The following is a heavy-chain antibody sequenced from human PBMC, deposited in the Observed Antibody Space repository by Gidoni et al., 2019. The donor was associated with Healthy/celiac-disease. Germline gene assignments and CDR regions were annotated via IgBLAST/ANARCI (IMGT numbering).Heavy chain of an antibody. CDR1: GGPISSYY. J-gene: IGHJ3*02. CDR2: IYYSGST. D-gene: IGHD3-22*01. CDR3: ARHLRYYYDSSGYSRYAFDI. Sequence: QVQLKESGPGLVKPSETLSLTCTAPGGPISSYYGSWIRQPPGKGQEWIGYIYYSGSTNYNPSLKSRVTISVDTSKSQFSLKLSSVTAADTAVYYCARHLRYYYDSSGYSRYAFDIWGQGTMVTVSS. V-gene: IGHV4-59*08.